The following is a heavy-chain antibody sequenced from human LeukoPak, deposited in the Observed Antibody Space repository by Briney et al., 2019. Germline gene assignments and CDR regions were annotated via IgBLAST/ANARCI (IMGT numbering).Heavy chain of an antibody. CDR1: GFTFSSYG. V-gene: IGHV3-30*02. CDR3: AKDGYYGSGSYFYYYYYGMDV. Sequence: GGSLRLSCAASGFTFSSYGMHWVRQAPGKGLEWVAFIRYDGSNKYYADSVKGRFTISRDNSKNTLNLQMNSLRAEDTAVYYCAKDGYYGSGSYFYYYYYGMDVWGQGTTVTVSS. CDR2: IRYDGSNK. J-gene: IGHJ6*02. D-gene: IGHD3-10*01.